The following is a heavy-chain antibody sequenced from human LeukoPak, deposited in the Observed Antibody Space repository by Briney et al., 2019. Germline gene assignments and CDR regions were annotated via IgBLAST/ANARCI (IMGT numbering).Heavy chain of an antibody. V-gene: IGHV3-9*01. J-gene: IGHJ4*02. CDR1: GFTFDDYA. Sequence: PGGSLGLSCAASGFTFDDYAMHWVRQAPGKGLEWVSGISWNSGSIGYADSVKGRFTISRDNAKNSLYLQMNSLRAEDTALYYCATSTAAAGTDWGQGTLVTVSS. D-gene: IGHD6-13*01. CDR3: ATSTAAAGTD. CDR2: ISWNSGSI.